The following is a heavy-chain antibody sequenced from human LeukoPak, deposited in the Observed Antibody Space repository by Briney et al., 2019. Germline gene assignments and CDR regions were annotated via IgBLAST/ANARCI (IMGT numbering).Heavy chain of an antibody. J-gene: IGHJ4*02. Sequence: GASVKVSCRASGYTFTIYGVSWVRQAPGQGLEWMGWISPYNDNPNYAQKLQGRVTMTTETSTSTAYLELRSLTSDDTAVYYCARVVAAGYYWGQGTLVTVSS. CDR3: ARVVAAGYY. V-gene: IGHV1-18*01. CDR1: GYTFTIYG. D-gene: IGHD6-13*01. CDR2: ISPYNDNP.